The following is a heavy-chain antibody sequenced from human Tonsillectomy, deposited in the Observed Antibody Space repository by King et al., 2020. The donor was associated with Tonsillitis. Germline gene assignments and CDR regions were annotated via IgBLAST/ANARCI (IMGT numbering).Heavy chain of an antibody. D-gene: IGHD3-10*01. Sequence: VQLVESGEGLVKPGGSLRLSCAASRFTFSDYSMNWVRQAPGKGLEWVSSISSSSSYIYYADSVKGRFTISRDNAKNSLFLQMNSLRAEDTAVYYCARDGGRCGELLPFDYWGQGTLVTVSS. J-gene: IGHJ4*02. CDR3: ARDGGRCGELLPFDY. CDR1: RFTFSDYS. V-gene: IGHV3-21*01. CDR2: ISSSSSYI.